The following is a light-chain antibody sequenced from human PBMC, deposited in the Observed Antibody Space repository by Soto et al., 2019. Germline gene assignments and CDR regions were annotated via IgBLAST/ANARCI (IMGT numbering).Light chain of an antibody. CDR3: QQSYISPYT. CDR1: ESIANY. V-gene: IGKV1-39*01. J-gene: IGKJ2*01. CDR2: AAS. Sequence: DIQMTQSPSSLSASVGDRVTITCRASESIANYLNWYQQKPGKAPNLLIYAASTLQTGVPSRFIGSGSGTDFTLTISSLQTEDFATYFCQQSYISPYTFGQETKLYI.